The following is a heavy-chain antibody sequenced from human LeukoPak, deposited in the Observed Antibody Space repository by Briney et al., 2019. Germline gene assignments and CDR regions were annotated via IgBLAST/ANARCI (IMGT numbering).Heavy chain of an antibody. Sequence: GGSLRLSCAASGFTSSSYAMSWVRQAPGKGLEWVSAISGSGGSTYYADSVKGRFTISRDNSKNTLYLQMNSLRAEDTAVYYCAGGALDLLLFDYWGQGTLVTVSS. CDR3: AGGALDLLLFDY. CDR1: GFTSSSYA. V-gene: IGHV3-23*01. CDR2: ISGSGGST. J-gene: IGHJ4*02. D-gene: IGHD3-16*01.